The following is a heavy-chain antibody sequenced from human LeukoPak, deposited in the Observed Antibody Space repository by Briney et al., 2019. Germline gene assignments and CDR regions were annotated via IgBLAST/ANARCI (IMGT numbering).Heavy chain of an antibody. CDR3: ATYGQLLYSTYYYYYMDV. CDR1: GGSISSYY. Sequence: SETLSLTCTVSGGSISSYYWSWIRQPAGKGLEWIGYIYTSGSTNYNHSLKSRVTMSVDTSKNQLSLKLGSVTAADTTVYYCATYGQLLYSTYYYYYMDVWGKGTTVTVSS. D-gene: IGHD2-2*02. CDR2: IYTSGST. J-gene: IGHJ6*03. V-gene: IGHV4-4*07.